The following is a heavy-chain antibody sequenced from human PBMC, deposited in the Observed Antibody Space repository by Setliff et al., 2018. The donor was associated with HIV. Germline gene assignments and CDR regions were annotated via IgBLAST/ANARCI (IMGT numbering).Heavy chain of an antibody. CDR1: GGSFSGYH. CDR2: INHSGST. Sequence: SETLSLTCAVYGGSFSGYHWSWIRQPPGKGLEWIGEINHSGSTNYNPSLKSRVTISVDTSKRQFSLKLSSVTAADTAVYYCARRPYYFDYWGQGTLVTVSS. V-gene: IGHV4-34*01. CDR3: ARRPYYFDY. J-gene: IGHJ4*02.